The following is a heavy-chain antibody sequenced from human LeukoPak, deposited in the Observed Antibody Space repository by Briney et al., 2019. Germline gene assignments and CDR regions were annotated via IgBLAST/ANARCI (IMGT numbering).Heavy chain of an antibody. V-gene: IGHV4-39*02. J-gene: IGHJ6*02. D-gene: IGHD6-19*01. CDR2: ISYSGGT. CDR3: ARDREGQWPIPYYYYGMDV. CDR1: GGSISRSSYY. Sequence: NPSETLSLTCTVSGGSISRSSYYWGWIRQPPGKGLECIGSISYSGGTYYNPSLKSRVTISVDTSKNQFSLKLSSVTAADTAVYYCARDREGQWPIPYYYYGMDVWGQGTTVTVSS.